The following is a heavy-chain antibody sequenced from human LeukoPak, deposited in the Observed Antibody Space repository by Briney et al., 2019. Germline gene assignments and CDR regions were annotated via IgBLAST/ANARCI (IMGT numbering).Heavy chain of an antibody. CDR3: ARVAEYSSGWYDPFDY. Sequence: ASVKVSCKASGYSFTSYAMNWVLQAPGQGLEWMGWINTNTGNPTYAQGFTGRCVFSLDTSVSTAYLQISSLKAEDTAVYSCARVAEYSSGWYDPFDYWGQGTLVTVSS. J-gene: IGHJ4*02. CDR1: GYSFTSYA. V-gene: IGHV7-4-1*02. D-gene: IGHD6-19*01. CDR2: INTNTGNP.